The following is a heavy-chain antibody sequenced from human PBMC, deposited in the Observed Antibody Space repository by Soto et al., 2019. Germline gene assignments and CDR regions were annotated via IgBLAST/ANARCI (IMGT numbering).Heavy chain of an antibody. CDR2: ISYDGSNK. CDR1: GFTFSSYG. V-gene: IGHV3-30*18. Sequence: QVQLVESGGGVVQPGRSLRLSCAASGFTFSSYGMHWVRQAPGKGLEWVAVISYDGSNKYYADSVKGRFTISRDNSKNXXYLQMNSLRAEDTAVYYCAKDPPYYYDSSGYYGDYWGQGTLVTVSS. J-gene: IGHJ4*02. CDR3: AKDPPYYYDSSGYYGDY. D-gene: IGHD3-22*01.